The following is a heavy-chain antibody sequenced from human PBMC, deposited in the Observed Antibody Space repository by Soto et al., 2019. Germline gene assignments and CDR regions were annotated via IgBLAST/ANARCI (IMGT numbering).Heavy chain of an antibody. D-gene: IGHD2-15*01. CDR3: ARDRSGGFD. V-gene: IGHV1-69*13. Sequence: EASVKVSCKAYGGKFSGYTISWVRQAPGQGPEWMGGIAPMIGTPTYAHKFQGRVTITAHESTGTADVEVRSLRTDDTAVYYCARDRSGGFDWGPGTLVTVSS. CDR2: IAPMIGTP. J-gene: IGHJ4*02. CDR1: GGKFSGYT.